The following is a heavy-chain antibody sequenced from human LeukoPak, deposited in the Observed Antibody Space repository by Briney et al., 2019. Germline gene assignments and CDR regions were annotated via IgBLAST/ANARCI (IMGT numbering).Heavy chain of an antibody. D-gene: IGHD3-22*01. J-gene: IGHJ4*02. CDR3: ATSGSIVVAIQPPKDY. Sequence: ASVKVSCKASGYTFTSYGISWVRQAPGQGLEWMGWISAYNGNTNYAQKLQGRVTMTTDTSTSTAYMELRSLRSDDTAVYYCATSGSIVVAIQPPKDYWGQGTLVTVSS. CDR2: ISAYNGNT. V-gene: IGHV1-18*01. CDR1: GYTFTSYG.